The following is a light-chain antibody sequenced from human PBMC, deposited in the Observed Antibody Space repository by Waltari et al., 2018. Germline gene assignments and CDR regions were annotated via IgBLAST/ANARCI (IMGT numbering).Light chain of an antibody. CDR1: QSNLFNSNDLIY. Sequence: ILMTQSPASLPMSLCESPTINCQSSQSNLFNSNDLIYLVWYQQSPGQPPKVLVYWASTRASGVPDRFRGSGSGTDFTLTISSLQAEDVAVYYCQQYGSRPMTFGQGTKVEV. V-gene: IGKV4-1*01. J-gene: IGKJ1*01. CDR2: WAS. CDR3: QQYGSRPMT.